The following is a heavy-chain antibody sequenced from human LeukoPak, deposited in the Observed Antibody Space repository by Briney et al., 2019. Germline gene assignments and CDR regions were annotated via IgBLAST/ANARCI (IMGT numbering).Heavy chain of an antibody. CDR3: VKITSVTGGDC. V-gene: IGHV3-64D*09. J-gene: IGHJ4*02. D-gene: IGHD1-1*01. CDR1: GFTFSAYA. CDR2: ISNNGGSS. Sequence: GGSLRLSCSASGFTFSAYAMYWVRQAPRKGLECVSGISNNGGSSFYADSVKGRFTISRDNSKNTLYLQMSSLRAEDTAVYYCVKITSVTGGDCWGQGTRLTVSS.